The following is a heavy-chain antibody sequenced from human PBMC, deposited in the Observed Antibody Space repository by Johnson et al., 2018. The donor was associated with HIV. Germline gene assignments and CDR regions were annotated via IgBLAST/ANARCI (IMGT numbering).Heavy chain of an antibody. CDR2: ISWNSGSI. V-gene: IGHV3-9*01. CDR3: ARGREDF. D-gene: IGHD1-26*01. Sequence: VQLVESGGGVVQPGRSLRLSCAASGFTFDDYAMHWVRQAPGKGLEWVSGISWNSGSIGYADSVKGRFTISRDNAKNSLYLRMHSLRVDDTAVYYCARGREDFWGQGTMVTVSP. J-gene: IGHJ3*01. CDR1: GFTFDDYA.